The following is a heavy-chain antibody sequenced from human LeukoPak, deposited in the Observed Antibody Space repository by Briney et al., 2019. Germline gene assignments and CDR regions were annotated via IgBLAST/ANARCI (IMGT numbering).Heavy chain of an antibody. CDR2: ISSSGSTI. Sequence: GGSLRLSCVASGFTFRTYEMNWFRQAPGKGLEWVSYISSSGSTIYYADSVKGRFTISRDNAKNSLYLQMNSLRAEDTAVYYCARDWDSGYDTYYFDYWGQGTLVTVSS. V-gene: IGHV3-48*03. J-gene: IGHJ4*02. CDR3: ARDWDSGYDTYYFDY. CDR1: GFTFRTYE. D-gene: IGHD5-12*01.